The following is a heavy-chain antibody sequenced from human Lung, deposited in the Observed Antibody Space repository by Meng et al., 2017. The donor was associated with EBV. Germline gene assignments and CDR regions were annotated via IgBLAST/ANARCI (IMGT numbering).Heavy chain of an antibody. CDR3: ARGGTSSAPFDY. D-gene: IGHD2-2*01. V-gene: IGHV4-34*01. CDR2: INYRGIT. J-gene: IGHJ4*02. Sequence: QLPVQEGAPGRVHPEEPLCLSCGVSVTSVSLSYWSGIRQPPGKGLEWIGQINYRGITNYNPSLKSRVTISVDTSKNQVSLSLNSVTAADTAVYYCARGGTSSAPFDYWGQETLVTVSS. CDR1: VTSVSLSY.